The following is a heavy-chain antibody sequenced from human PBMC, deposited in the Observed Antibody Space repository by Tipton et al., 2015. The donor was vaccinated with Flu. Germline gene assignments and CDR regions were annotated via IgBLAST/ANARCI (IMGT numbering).Heavy chain of an antibody. D-gene: IGHD3-10*01. V-gene: IGHV4-59*01. CDR2: IYYSGST. CDR1: GGSISSYY. CDR3: ARDRDYYFDY. Sequence: TLSLTCTVSGGSISSYYWSWIRQPPGKGLEWIGYIYYSGSTNYNPSVKSRVTISVATSKNQFSLRLSSVTAADTAVYYCARDRDYYFDYWGQGTLVTVSS. J-gene: IGHJ4*02.